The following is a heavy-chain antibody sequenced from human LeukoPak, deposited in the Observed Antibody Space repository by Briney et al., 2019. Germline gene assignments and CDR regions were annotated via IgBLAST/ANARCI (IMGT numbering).Heavy chain of an antibody. V-gene: IGHV4-39*01. D-gene: IGHD2-2*02. J-gene: IGHJ4*02. CDR1: GASIYTSSSY. Sequence: PSETLSLTCTVSGASIYTSSSYWGWLRQPPGKGLEWIASVYYTGSTYYSPSLKTRATISVDTSKNQFSLELNSVTAADTAVYYCTTSRTNDCSSPSCYTDYWGQGTLVTVSS. CDR3: TTSRTNDCSSPSCYTDY. CDR2: VYYTGST.